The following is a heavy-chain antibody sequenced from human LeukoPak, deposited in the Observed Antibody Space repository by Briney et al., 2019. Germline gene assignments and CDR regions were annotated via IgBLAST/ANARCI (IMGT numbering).Heavy chain of an antibody. CDR1: GGTFSSYA. D-gene: IGHD2/OR15-2a*01. CDR3: ARVILGGDIVIGYFQH. Sequence: GASVKVSCKASGGTFSSYAISWVRQAPGQGLEWMGWISPYNGNTNYPQKLQGRVTMTTDTSTSTAYMELRSLRSDDTAVYYCARVILGGDIVIGYFQHWGQGTLVTVSS. V-gene: IGHV1-18*01. CDR2: ISPYNGNT. J-gene: IGHJ1*01.